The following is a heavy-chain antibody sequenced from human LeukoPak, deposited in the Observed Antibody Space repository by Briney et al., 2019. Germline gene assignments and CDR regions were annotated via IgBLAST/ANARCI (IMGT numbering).Heavy chain of an antibody. D-gene: IGHD3-10*01. V-gene: IGHV3-30*18. CDR2: IANDGINK. Sequence: PGGSLRLSCAVSGFTFSSYGMNWVRQAPGKGLEWVAVIANDGINKFYVGSLRGRFSISRDNSKNTLYLQMNSLRPEDTAVYYCAKDGYYGSGTYPDYWGQGTLVTVSS. CDR1: GFTFSSYG. CDR3: AKDGYYGSGTYPDY. J-gene: IGHJ4*02.